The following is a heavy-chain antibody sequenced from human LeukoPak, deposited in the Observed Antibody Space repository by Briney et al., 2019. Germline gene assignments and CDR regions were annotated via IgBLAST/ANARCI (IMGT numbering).Heavy chain of an antibody. CDR3: ARDDRTGPDYYMDV. CDR2: MSSSDDGR. CDR1: GFSFSSYA. V-gene: IGHV3-23*01. D-gene: IGHD1/OR15-1a*01. J-gene: IGHJ6*03. Sequence: GGSLRLSCATSGFSFSSYAMSWVRRAPGKGLEWVSAMSSSDDGRYYAASVRGRFTISRDTSRSTLYLQMNSLRAEDAAVYYCARDDRTGPDYYMDVWGKGTTVTVSS.